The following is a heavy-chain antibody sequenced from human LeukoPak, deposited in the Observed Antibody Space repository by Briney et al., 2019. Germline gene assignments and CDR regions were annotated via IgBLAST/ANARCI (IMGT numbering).Heavy chain of an antibody. CDR1: GGSIRGYY. J-gene: IGHJ4*02. CDR3: ARGFDSADH. CDR2: TYYSGST. V-gene: IGHV4-59*01. D-gene: IGHD3-22*01. Sequence: SETLSLTCTVSGGSIRGYYWSWIRQPPGKGLEWIGYTYYSGSTNYNPSLKSRVTISVDTSKNQFSLKLSSVTAADTAVYYCARGFDSADHWGQGTLVTVSS.